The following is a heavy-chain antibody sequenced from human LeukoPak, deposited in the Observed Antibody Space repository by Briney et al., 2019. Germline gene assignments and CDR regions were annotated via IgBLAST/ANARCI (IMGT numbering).Heavy chain of an antibody. D-gene: IGHD4-17*01. Sequence: SGTLSLTCAVSGGSIFSTNWWSWVRQPPGKGLEWIGEIYHSGSTNYNPSLKTRVTISVDKSKNQFSLKLSSVTAADTAVYYCARASHDYGDYSHFDYWGQGTLVTVSS. J-gene: IGHJ4*02. CDR3: ARASHDYGDYSHFDY. V-gene: IGHV4-4*02. CDR2: IYHSGST. CDR1: GGSIFSTNW.